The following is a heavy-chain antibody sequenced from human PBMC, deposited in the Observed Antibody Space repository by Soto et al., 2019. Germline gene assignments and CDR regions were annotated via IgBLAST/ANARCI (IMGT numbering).Heavy chain of an antibody. V-gene: IGHV3-15*07. J-gene: IGHJ4*03. CDR1: GFTFSNAG. D-gene: IGHD3-16*01. Sequence: PGGLLRLSCIASGFTFSNAGINWVRQAPGKGLKWVGRIKSKTHGGTTDYAAPVKGRFAISRDDSENLAYMEMNSLRIEDTAVYYCSTDSYTDMTVVRLDNWGHGTLVTVSS. CDR3: STDSYTDMTVVRLDN. CDR2: IKSKTHGGTT.